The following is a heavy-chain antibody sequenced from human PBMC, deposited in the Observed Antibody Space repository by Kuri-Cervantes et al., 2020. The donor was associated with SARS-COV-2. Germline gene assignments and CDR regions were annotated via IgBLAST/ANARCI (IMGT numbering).Heavy chain of an antibody. V-gene: IGHV1-69*06. CDR2: IIPIFGTA. Sequence: SVKVSCKASGGTFSSYAISWVRQAPGQGLEWMGGIIPIFGTANYAQKFQGRVTITADKSTSTAYMELRSLRSEDTAVYYCARSEIAWPYGDYFWFDPWGQGTLVTVSS. D-gene: IGHD4-17*01. CDR3: ARSEIAWPYGDYFWFDP. CDR1: GGTFSSYA. J-gene: IGHJ5*02.